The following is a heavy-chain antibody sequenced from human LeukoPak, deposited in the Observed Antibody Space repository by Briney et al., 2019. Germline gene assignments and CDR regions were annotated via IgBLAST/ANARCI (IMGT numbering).Heavy chain of an antibody. CDR3: ARCTLDGSGSYNWLGVNYYYYYMDV. J-gene: IGHJ6*03. CDR1: GYTFTSYD. Sequence: ASVKVSCKASGYTFTSYDINWVRQATGQGLEWMGWMNPNSGNTGYAQKFQGRVTITRNTSISTAYMELSSLRSEDTAVYYCARCTLDGSGSYNWLGVNYYYYYMDVWGKGTTVTVSS. D-gene: IGHD3-10*01. V-gene: IGHV1-8*03. CDR2: MNPNSGNT.